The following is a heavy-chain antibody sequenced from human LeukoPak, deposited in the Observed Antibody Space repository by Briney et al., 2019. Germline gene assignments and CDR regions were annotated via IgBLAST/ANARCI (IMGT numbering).Heavy chain of an antibody. J-gene: IGHJ4*02. CDR1: GFIFEDYT. Sequence: GGSLRLSCAASGFIFEDYTMHWVRQAPGKTLEWVSLISWDGTTYYADSVKGRFTISRDNSKDSLSLQMDTLRSEDTAFYYCVKDLSYESSGSFFDFGGEGTLVTVS. V-gene: IGHV3-43*01. D-gene: IGHD3-22*01. CDR3: VKDLSYESSGSFFDF. CDR2: ISWDGTT.